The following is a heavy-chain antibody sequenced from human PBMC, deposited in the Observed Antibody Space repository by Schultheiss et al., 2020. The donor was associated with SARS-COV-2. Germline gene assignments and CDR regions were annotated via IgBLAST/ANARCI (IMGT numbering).Heavy chain of an antibody. D-gene: IGHD7-27*01. CDR3: ARDGDLRAFDY. CDR1: GGSVSSGSYY. V-gene: IGHV4-61*01. CDR2: IYYSGST. Sequence: SETLSLTCTVSGGSVSSGSYYWSWIRQPPGKELEWIGYIYYSGSTNYNPSLKSRVTISVDTSKNQFSLKLSSVTAADTAVYYCARDGDLRAFDYWGQGTLVTVSS. J-gene: IGHJ4*02.